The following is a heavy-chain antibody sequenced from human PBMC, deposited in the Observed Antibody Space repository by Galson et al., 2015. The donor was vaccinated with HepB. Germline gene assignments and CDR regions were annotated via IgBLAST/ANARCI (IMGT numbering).Heavy chain of an antibody. CDR1: GGSFSGYY. J-gene: IGHJ4*02. D-gene: IGHD6-19*01. Sequence: SETLSLTCAVYGGSFSGYYWSWIRQPPGKGLEWIGEINHSGSTNYNPSLKSRVTISVDTSKNQFSLKLSSVTAADTAVYYCARGGKAVAGRGKNFDYWGQGTLVTVSS. V-gene: IGHV4-34*01. CDR3: ARGGKAVAGRGKNFDY. CDR2: INHSGST.